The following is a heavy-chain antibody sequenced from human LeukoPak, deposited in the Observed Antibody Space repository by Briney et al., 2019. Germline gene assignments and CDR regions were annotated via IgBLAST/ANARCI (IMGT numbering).Heavy chain of an antibody. D-gene: IGHD5-18*01. CDR3: ARDSYGYVVGTDY. V-gene: IGHV4-39*07. CDR1: GTSISSGSNY. Sequence: PSETLSLTCSVPGTSISSGSNYWGWSRQPPGKTLEWIGSIYSSGSTYYNLSLKSRVIIIIDTPKNHFSLTLSSVTAADTAVYYCARDSYGYVVGTDYWGQGTLVTVSS. CDR2: IYSSGST. J-gene: IGHJ4*02.